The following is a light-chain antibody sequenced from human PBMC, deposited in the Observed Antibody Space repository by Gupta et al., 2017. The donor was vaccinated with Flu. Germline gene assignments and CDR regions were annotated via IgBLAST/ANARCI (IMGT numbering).Light chain of an antibody. V-gene: IGKV1-39*01. CDR2: GAS. CDR1: QSISGY. CDR3: QQNVATPLFT. Sequence: DRVTITCRASQSISGYLNWYQHKPGQAPKLLIYGASNLQSGVPSRFSGTGYGTDFTLTISSLQPEDFATYSCQQNVATPLFTFGEGTKLE. J-gene: IGKJ2*01.